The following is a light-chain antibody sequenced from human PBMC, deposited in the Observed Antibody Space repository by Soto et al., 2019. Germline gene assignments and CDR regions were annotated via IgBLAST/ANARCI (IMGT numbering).Light chain of an antibody. Sequence: QSVVTQPASVSGSPGQSITISCTGTSSDVGSYNLVSWYQQHPGKAPKLMIYEDTKRPSGVSNRFSGSKSANTASLTISGLQPEDEADYFCCSYGGRSTYVFGTGTKVTVL. CDR3: CSYGGRSTYV. J-gene: IGLJ1*01. V-gene: IGLV2-23*01. CDR1: SSDVGSYNL. CDR2: EDT.